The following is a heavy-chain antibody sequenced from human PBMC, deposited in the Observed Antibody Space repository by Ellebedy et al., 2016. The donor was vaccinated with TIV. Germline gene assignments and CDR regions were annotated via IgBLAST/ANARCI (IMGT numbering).Heavy chain of an antibody. V-gene: IGHV3-11*06. J-gene: IGHJ6*02. CDR2: VTTGSAYM. CDR1: GFSFSDYY. Sequence: GESLKISCAAFGFSFSDYYMNWIRQAPGKGLEWVADVTTGSAYMHYADSVKGRFTISRDDVTNSLFLQMNGLSAEDTAVYYCARGGIDLYYYGLDVWGQGTPVTVSS. D-gene: IGHD3-3*02. CDR3: ARGGIDLYYYGLDV.